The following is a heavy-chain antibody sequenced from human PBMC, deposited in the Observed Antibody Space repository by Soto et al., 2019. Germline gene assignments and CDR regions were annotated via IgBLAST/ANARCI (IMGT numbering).Heavy chain of an antibody. J-gene: IGHJ4*02. D-gene: IGHD3-22*01. V-gene: IGHV4-31*03. CDR3: ARHNYDSTGFYYFDY. CDR1: GGSISGGGYF. Sequence: PSETLSLTCTVSGGSISGGGYFWSWIRQHPGKGLEWIGYIYYSGSVYYNPSLKSRVTISVDRSKNQFSLKVSSVTAADTAVYYCARHNYDSTGFYYFDYWGQGTLVTSPQ. CDR2: IYYSGSV.